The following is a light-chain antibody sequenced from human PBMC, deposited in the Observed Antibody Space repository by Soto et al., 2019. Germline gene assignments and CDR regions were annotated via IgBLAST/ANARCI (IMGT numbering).Light chain of an antibody. CDR3: QQYHNFPT. Sequence: DIQMTQSPSTLSASVGDRVTITCRASQSIRNWLAWYQQKPGKAPKVLIYEASRLQSGVPSRFIGSGSVTEFTLTINSLQPDDSATYYCQQYHNFPTFGPGTRVEIK. CDR2: EAS. V-gene: IGKV1-5*03. J-gene: IGKJ3*01. CDR1: QSIRNW.